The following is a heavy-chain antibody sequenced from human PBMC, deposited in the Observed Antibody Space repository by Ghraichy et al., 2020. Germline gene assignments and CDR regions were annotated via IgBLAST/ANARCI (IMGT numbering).Heavy chain of an antibody. CDR2: INAYNGNT. Sequence: ASVKVSCKASGYTYISYGISWVRQAPGQGLEWMGCINAYNGNTKYLQKFQGRVTMTTDKSTSTAYMELGSLTSDDTAVYYCARDLTGKRPFDYWGQGTQVIISS. CDR3: ARDLTGKRPFDY. V-gene: IGHV1-18*01. CDR1: GYTYISYG. D-gene: IGHD3-9*01. J-gene: IGHJ4*02.